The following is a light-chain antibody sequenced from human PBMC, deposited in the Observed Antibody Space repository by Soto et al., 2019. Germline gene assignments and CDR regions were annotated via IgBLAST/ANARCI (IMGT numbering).Light chain of an antibody. CDR1: QDVDRS. CDR3: QQHVSWHT. V-gene: IGKV3-15*01. CDR2: GAS. J-gene: IGKJ1*01. Sequence: EIVMTQSPAILSLSPGERATLSCRASQDVDRSLAWYQQKPGHGPRLLIYGASTRAPDIPARFFGSGSGTEFTLTISSLEAEDFAVYYCQQHVSWHTFGQGTKVDIK.